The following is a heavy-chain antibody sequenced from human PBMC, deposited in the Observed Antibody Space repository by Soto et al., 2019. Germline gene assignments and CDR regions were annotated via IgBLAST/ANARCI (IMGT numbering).Heavy chain of an antibody. CDR1: GFTFSSYG. V-gene: IGHV3-33*01. CDR2: IWYDGSNK. J-gene: IGHJ4*02. Sequence: GGSLRLSCAASGFTFSSYGMHWVRQAPGKGLEWVAVIWYDGSNKYYADSVKGRFTISRDNSKNTLYLQMNSLRAEDTAVYYCARSSGSRQLDFDYWGQGTLVTVSS. D-gene: IGHD1-26*01. CDR3: ARSSGSRQLDFDY.